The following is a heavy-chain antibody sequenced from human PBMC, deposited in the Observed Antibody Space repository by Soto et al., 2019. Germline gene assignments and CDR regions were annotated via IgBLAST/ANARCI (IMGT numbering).Heavy chain of an antibody. Sequence: QVQLQESGPGLVKPSGTLSLTCAVSGGSISSSNWWSWVRQPPGKGLEWIGEIYHSGSTNYNPSLKSRVTISVDKSKNQFSLKLSSVTAADTAVYYCARLTMVRGDPSPPPPDYWGQGTLVTVSS. CDR3: ARLTMVRGDPSPPPPDY. D-gene: IGHD3-10*01. CDR2: IYHSGST. V-gene: IGHV4-4*02. J-gene: IGHJ4*02. CDR1: GGSISSSNW.